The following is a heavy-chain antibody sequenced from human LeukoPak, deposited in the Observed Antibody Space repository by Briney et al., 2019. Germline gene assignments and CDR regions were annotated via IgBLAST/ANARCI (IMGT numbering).Heavy chain of an antibody. V-gene: IGHV1-46*01. CDR3: ARYHWLGTEYYEEQNWFDP. J-gene: IGHJ5*02. CDR2: IKPSGGST. CDR1: GYTFTSYY. Sequence: ASVKVSCKASGYTFTSYYMHWVRQAPGQGLEWMGIIKPSGGSTSYAQKVQGRVTMPSDMSTSTVYMELSSLRSEDTAVYYCARYHWLGTEYYEEQNWFDPWGRGTLVTVSS. D-gene: IGHD3-22*01.